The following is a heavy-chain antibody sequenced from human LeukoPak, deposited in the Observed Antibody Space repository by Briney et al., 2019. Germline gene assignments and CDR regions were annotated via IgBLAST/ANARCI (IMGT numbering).Heavy chain of an antibody. J-gene: IGHJ4*02. CDR1: GYSFTSDW. CDR2: IYPGDSDT. D-gene: IGHD3-22*01. V-gene: IGHV5-51*01. CDR3: ARSRTMIVVALPDY. Sequence: GESLKISCKGSGYSFTSDWIGWVRRMPGKGLEWMGIIYPGDSDTRYSPSFQGQVTISADKSISTAYLQWSSLKASDTAMYYCARSRTMIVVALPDYWGQGTLVTVSS.